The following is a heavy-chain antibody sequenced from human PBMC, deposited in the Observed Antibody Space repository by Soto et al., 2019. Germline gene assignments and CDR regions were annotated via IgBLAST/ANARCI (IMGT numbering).Heavy chain of an antibody. CDR2: ISTYNGKT. J-gene: IGHJ6*02. D-gene: IGHD1-7*01. CDR1: GYAFTTYG. CDR3: ARDLGLELPIHMDV. V-gene: IGHV1-18*01. Sequence: QVQLVQSGAEVKKSGASVKVSCKASGYAFTTYGFSWVRLAPGQGLEWMGWISTYNGKTQYVQKLQGRVTMTTDTSTTTAYMELRSLRSDDTAVYFCARDLGLELPIHMDVWGQGTTVTVSS.